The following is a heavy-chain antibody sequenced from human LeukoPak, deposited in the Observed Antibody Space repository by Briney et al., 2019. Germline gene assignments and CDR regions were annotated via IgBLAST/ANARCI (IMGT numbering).Heavy chain of an antibody. D-gene: IGHD3-3*01. J-gene: IGHJ6*03. Sequence: GGSLRLSCAASGFTFSNAWMSWVRQAPGKGLEWVGRIKSKTDGGTTDYAAPVKGRFTISRDDSKNTLYLQMNSLKTEDTAVYYCTTDPNYYDFWSGYYKGEDYYYMDVWGKGTTVTVSS. CDR2: IKSKTDGGTT. CDR1: GFTFSNAW. V-gene: IGHV3-15*01. CDR3: TTDPNYYDFWSGYYKGEDYYYMDV.